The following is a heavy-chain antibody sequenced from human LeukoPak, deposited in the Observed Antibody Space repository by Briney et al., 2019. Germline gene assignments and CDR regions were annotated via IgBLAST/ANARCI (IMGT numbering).Heavy chain of an antibody. CDR3: GGSGYCSGGSCYAYLTGMDV. V-gene: IGHV1-46*01. J-gene: IGHJ6*04. Sequence: ASVKVSCKASGYSFTTYYMHWVRQAPGQGLEWMGVINPSGGSTSYAQKFQGRVTMTRDTSTSTVYMELSSLRSEDTAVYYCGGSGYCSGGSCYAYLTGMDVWGKGTTVTISS. CDR1: GYSFTTYY. D-gene: IGHD2-15*01. CDR2: INPSGGST.